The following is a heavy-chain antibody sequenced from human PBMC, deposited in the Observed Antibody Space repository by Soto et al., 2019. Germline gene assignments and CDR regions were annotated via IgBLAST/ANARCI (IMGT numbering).Heavy chain of an antibody. V-gene: IGHV4-39*01. Sequence: SETLSLTCTVSGGSISSSSYYWVWIRQPPGKGLEWIGSIYYSGSTYYNPSLKSRVTISVDTSKNQFSLKLSSVTAADTAVYYCARHNYDFWSGYYPNNWFDPWGQGTLVTVSS. D-gene: IGHD3-3*01. J-gene: IGHJ5*02. CDR3: ARHNYDFWSGYYPNNWFDP. CDR2: IYYSGST. CDR1: GGSISSSSYY.